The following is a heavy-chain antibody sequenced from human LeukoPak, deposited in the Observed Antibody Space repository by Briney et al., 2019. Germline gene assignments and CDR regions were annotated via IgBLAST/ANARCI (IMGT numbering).Heavy chain of an antibody. Sequence: GGSLRLSCAASGFTFSDYYLTWIRQASGRGLEWISYISYSGTDTYYADSVRGRFTVTRDNAKNSIYLQMNSLRADDTAVYFCARDSGLWLYGMDVWGQGTTVTVSS. CDR3: ARDSGLWLYGMDV. CDR1: GFTFSDYY. D-gene: IGHD3-10*01. V-gene: IGHV3-11*01. CDR2: ISYSGTDT. J-gene: IGHJ6*02.